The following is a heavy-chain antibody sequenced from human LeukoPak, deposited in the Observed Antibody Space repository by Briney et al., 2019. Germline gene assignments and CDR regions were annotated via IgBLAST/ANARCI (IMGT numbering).Heavy chain of an antibody. CDR2: IKQDGSEK. Sequence: GGSLRLSCAASGFTFSRCWMSWVRQAPGKGLEWVANIKQDGSEKYYVDSVKGRFTISRDNAKNSLYLQMNSLRAGDTAVYYCARDLVGDSDYWGQGTLVTVSS. D-gene: IGHD1-26*01. J-gene: IGHJ4*02. CDR3: ARDLVGDSDY. V-gene: IGHV3-7*01. CDR1: GFTFSRCW.